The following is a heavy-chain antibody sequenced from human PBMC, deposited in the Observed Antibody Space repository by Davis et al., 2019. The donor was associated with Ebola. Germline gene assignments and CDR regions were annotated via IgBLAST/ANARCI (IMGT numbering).Heavy chain of an antibody. CDR3: AKGDRLDY. V-gene: IGHV3-23*01. D-gene: IGHD1-14*01. CDR1: EFTFSSYT. J-gene: IGHJ4*02. Sequence: GGSLRLSCAASEFTFSSYTMGWVRQAPGKGLEWVSGISWNSGSIGYADSVKGRFTISRDNSKNTLYLQMNSLRAEDTAVYYCAKGDRLDYWGQGTLVTVSS. CDR2: ISWNSGSI.